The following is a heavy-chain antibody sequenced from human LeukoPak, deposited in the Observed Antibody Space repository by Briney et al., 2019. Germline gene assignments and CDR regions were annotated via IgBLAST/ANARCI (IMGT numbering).Heavy chain of an antibody. D-gene: IGHD3-22*01. Sequence: PGGSLRLSCAASGFTVSSNYMSWVRQAPGKGLEWVSVIYSGSSTYYADSVKGRFTISRDNSKNTLYLQMNGLRAEDTAVYYCAGHRGFTMIVAYWGQGTLVTVSS. CDR3: AGHRGFTMIVAY. V-gene: IGHV3-53*01. CDR1: GFTVSSNY. CDR2: IYSGSST. J-gene: IGHJ4*02.